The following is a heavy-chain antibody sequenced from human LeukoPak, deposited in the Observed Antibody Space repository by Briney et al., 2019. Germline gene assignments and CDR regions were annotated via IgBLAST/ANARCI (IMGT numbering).Heavy chain of an antibody. J-gene: IGHJ4*02. CDR1: GFSVSHNY. D-gene: IGHD6-13*01. CDR2: IYSGGNT. Sequence: SGGSLRLSCTASGFSVSHNYMNWVRQAPGKGLEWVALIYSGGNTHYADSVKGRFTISRDNSENTLYLQMSSLRVEDTAVYYCTRDTPGIAASVSGGWGQGTLVTVSS. CDR3: TRDTPGIAASVSGG. V-gene: IGHV3-53*01.